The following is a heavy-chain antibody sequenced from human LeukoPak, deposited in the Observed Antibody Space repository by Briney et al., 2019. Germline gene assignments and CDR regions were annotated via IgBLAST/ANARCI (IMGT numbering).Heavy chain of an antibody. V-gene: IGHV3-48*03. D-gene: IGHD1-26*01. J-gene: IGHJ4*02. Sequence: GRSLRLSCVASGFTFSSYEMNWVRQAPGKGLEWVSYISRSGTTTFYADSVKGRFTISRDNAKNSLYLQMNSLRAEDTAVYYCARDEVGATTEFDYWGQGTLVTVSS. CDR1: GFTFSSYE. CDR3: ARDEVGATTEFDY. CDR2: ISRSGTTT.